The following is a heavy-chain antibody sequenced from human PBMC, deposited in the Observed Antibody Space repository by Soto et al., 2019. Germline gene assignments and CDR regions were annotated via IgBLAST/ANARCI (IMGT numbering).Heavy chain of an antibody. V-gene: IGHV3-66*01. D-gene: IGHD5-12*01. CDR3: AGSVAVDIVATPLGSRYYMDV. J-gene: IGHJ6*03. Sequence: GGSLRLSCAASGFTVSSNYMSWVRQAPGKGLEWVSVIYSGGSTYYADSVKGRFTISRDNSKNTLYLQMNSLRAEDTAVYYCAGSVAVDIVATPLGSRYYMDVWGKGTTVTVSS. CDR1: GFTVSSNY. CDR2: IYSGGST.